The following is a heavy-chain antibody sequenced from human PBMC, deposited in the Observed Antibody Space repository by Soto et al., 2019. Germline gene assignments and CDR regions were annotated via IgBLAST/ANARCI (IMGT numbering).Heavy chain of an antibody. CDR3: ARGSIAAAGTGYYYYGMDV. V-gene: IGHV3-53*01. CDR2: IYSGGST. Sequence: PGGSLRLSCAASGFTVSSNYMSWVRQAPGKGLEWVSVIYSGGSTYYADSVKGRFTISRDNSKNTLYLQMNSLRAEDTAVYYCARGSIAAAGTGYYYYGMDVWGQGTTVTVSS. D-gene: IGHD6-13*01. J-gene: IGHJ6*02. CDR1: GFTVSSNY.